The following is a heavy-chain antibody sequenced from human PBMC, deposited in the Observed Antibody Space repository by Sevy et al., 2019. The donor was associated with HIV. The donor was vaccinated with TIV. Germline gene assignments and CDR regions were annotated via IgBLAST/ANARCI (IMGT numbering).Heavy chain of an antibody. CDR1: GFTFSNYW. V-gene: IGHV3-7*01. J-gene: IGHJ4*02. CDR3: AREQITGSKPYCFDS. D-gene: IGHD1-7*01. CDR2: INQDGSEK. Sequence: GGSLRLSCAASGFTFSNYWMSWVRQAPGRGRECVGNINQDGSEKYYLDSVKGRCIVSRDNAKNSRYLQMNSLRAEDSAVYYCAREQITGSKPYCFDSWGQGTLVTVSS.